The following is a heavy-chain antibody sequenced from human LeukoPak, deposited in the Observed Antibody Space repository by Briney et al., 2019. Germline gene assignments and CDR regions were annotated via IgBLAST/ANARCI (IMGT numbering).Heavy chain of an antibody. J-gene: IGHJ4*02. CDR3: ARGDVLRFLGGDYHFDY. D-gene: IGHD3-3*01. Sequence: ASVKVSCKASGYTFTGYYMHWVRQAPGQGLEWMGRINPNSGGTNYAQKFQGRVTMTRDTSISTAYMELSRLRSDDTAVYCCARGDVLRFLGGDYHFDYWGQGTLVTVSP. V-gene: IGHV1-2*06. CDR2: INPNSGGT. CDR1: GYTFTGYY.